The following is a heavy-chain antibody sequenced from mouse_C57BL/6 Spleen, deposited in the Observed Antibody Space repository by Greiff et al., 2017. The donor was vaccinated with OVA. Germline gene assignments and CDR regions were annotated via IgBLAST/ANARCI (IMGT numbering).Heavy chain of an antibody. CDR1: GYTFTSYW. D-gene: IGHD2-4*01. CDR2: IDPSDSYT. J-gene: IGHJ3*01. Sequence: VQLQQPGAELVMPGASVKLSCKASGYTFTSYWMHWVKQRPGQGLAWIGEIDPSDSYTNYNQKFKGKSTLTVDKSSSTAYMQLSSLTSEDSAVYYCARGDDYDGGMFAYWGQGTLVTVSA. CDR3: ARGDDYDGGMFAY. V-gene: IGHV1-69*01.